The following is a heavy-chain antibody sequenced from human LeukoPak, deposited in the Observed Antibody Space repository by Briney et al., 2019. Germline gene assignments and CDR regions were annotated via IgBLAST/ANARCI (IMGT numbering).Heavy chain of an antibody. Sequence: SETLSLTCTVSGGSISSYYWSWIRQPPGKGLEWIGYIYYSGSTNYNPSLKSRVTISVDTSKNQFSLKLSSVPAADTAVYYCARGASGWTGYYFDYWGQGTLVTVSS. CDR1: GGSISSYY. V-gene: IGHV4-59*01. CDR3: ARGASGWTGYYFDY. CDR2: IYYSGST. D-gene: IGHD6-19*01. J-gene: IGHJ4*02.